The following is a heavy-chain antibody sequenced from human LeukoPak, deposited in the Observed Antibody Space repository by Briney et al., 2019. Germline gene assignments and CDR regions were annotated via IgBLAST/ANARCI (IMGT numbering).Heavy chain of an antibody. D-gene: IGHD3-16*01. CDR2: ISSSSSYI. CDR1: GFTFSSYS. Sequence: GGSLRLSCAASGFTFSSYSMNWVRQAPGKGLEWVSSISSSSSYIYYADSVKGRFTISRDNAKSSLYLQMNSPRAEDTAVYYCARDSYAVEVDYWGQGTLVTVSS. J-gene: IGHJ4*02. CDR3: ARDSYAVEVDY. V-gene: IGHV3-21*01.